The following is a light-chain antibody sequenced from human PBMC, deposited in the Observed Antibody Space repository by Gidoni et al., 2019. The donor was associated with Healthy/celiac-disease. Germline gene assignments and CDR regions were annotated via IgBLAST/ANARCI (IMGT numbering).Light chain of an antibody. J-gene: IGLJ2*01. CDR1: SSDVGGYNY. CDR3: SSYTSSSTPHVV. CDR2: DVS. Sequence: QSALTQPASVSGSPGQSITISCTGTSSDVGGYNYVSWYQQPPGKAPKLMIYDVSNRPSGVSTRFSGSKSGNTASLTISGLQAEDEADYYCSSYTSSSTPHVVFGGGTKLTVL. V-gene: IGLV2-14*01.